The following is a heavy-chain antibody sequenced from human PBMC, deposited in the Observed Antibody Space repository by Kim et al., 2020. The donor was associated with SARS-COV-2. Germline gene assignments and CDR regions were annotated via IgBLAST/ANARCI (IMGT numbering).Heavy chain of an antibody. Sequence: GGSLRLSCAASGFTFDNYAMTWVRQAPGKGLEWVADITGSGGTTHYADSVKGRFTISRDNSKNTLYLQVNSLRAEDTAIYYCAKKSGSGMYYFDYWGQGTLVTVSS. CDR2: ITGSGGTT. D-gene: IGHD1-26*01. CDR1: GFTFDNYA. V-gene: IGHV3-23*01. J-gene: IGHJ4*02. CDR3: AKKSGSGMYYFDY.